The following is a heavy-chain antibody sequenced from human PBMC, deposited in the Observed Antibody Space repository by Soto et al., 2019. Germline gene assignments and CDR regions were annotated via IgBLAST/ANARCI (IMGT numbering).Heavy chain of an antibody. CDR2: ITDRANYI. V-gene: IGHV3-21*01. CDR1: GFTFSTYT. D-gene: IGHD1-26*01. Sequence: EVQGVESGGDLVKPGGSLRLSCASSGFTFSTYTMNWVRQAPGKGLEGVSSITDRANYIYYADSVKGRFTISRDNAKNSLYLQMDRLRAEDTALYYCVREDGIVGANSAFDSWGLGALVTVSS. CDR3: VREDGIVGANSAFDS. J-gene: IGHJ4*02.